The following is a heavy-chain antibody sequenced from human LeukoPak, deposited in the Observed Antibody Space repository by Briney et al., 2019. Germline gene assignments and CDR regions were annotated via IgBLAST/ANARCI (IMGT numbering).Heavy chain of an antibody. J-gene: IGHJ6*04. CDR2: MQDSGST. Sequence: PSQTLSLTCTVSGGSISSYYWSWIRQPPGRGLEWIGYMQDSGSTNYNPSLKSRVTISVDTSKNQFSLKLSSVTAADTAVYYCARGFTMVRGVSVWGKGTTVTVSS. V-gene: IGHV4-59*08. CDR1: GGSISSYY. D-gene: IGHD3-10*01. CDR3: ARGFTMVRGVSV.